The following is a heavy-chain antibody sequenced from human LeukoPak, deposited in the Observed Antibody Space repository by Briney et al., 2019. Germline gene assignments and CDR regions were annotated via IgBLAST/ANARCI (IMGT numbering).Heavy chain of an antibody. CDR3: AKPIAAAGTPDAEAWGH. CDR1: GFTFSSYA. J-gene: IGHJ1*01. Sequence: GGSLRLSCAASGFTFSSYAMSWVRQAPGKGLEWVSAISGSGGSTYYADSVKGRFTISRDNSKNTLYLQMNSLRAEDTAVYYCAKPIAAAGTPDAEAWGHWGQGTLVTVSS. CDR2: ISGSGGST. D-gene: IGHD6-13*01. V-gene: IGHV3-23*01.